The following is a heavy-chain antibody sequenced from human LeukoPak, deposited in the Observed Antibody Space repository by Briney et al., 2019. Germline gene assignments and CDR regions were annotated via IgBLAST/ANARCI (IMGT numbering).Heavy chain of an antibody. CDR2: IKSKTDGGTT. CDR3: STTYYYDSSEGY. Sequence: PGGSLRLSCAASGFTFSNAWMSWVRQAPGKGLEWVGRIKSKTDGGTTDYAAPVKGRFTISRDDSKNTLYLQMNSLKTEDTAVYYCSTTYYYDSSEGYWGQGTLVTVSS. CDR1: GFTFSNAW. V-gene: IGHV3-15*01. D-gene: IGHD3-22*01. J-gene: IGHJ4*02.